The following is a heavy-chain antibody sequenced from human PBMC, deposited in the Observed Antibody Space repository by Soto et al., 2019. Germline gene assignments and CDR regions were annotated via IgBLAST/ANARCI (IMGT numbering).Heavy chain of an antibody. Sequence: QVQLVQSGAEVKKPGASVKVSCKASGYTFTSYYRHWVRQAPGQGLEWMGIINPSGGSTSYAQKFQGRVTMNRDTSTSTVYMVLSSLRYEDTAVYSCASGSGSFDYWCQGTLVTVSS. J-gene: IGHJ4*02. D-gene: IGHD3-10*01. V-gene: IGHV1-46*03. CDR1: GYTFTSYY. CDR2: INPSGGST. CDR3: ASGSGSFDY.